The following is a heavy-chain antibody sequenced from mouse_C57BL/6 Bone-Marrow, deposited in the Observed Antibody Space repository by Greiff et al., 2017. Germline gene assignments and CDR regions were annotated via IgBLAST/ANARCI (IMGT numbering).Heavy chain of an antibody. CDR3: ARSPQIYYGNYLDY. Sequence: QVQLQQSGAELVKPGASVTMSCKASGYTFTSYWITWVKQRPGQGLEWIGDIYPGSGSTNYNEKLKSKATLTVDTSSSTAYMQLSSLTSEDSAVYYCARSPQIYYGNYLDYWGQGTTLTVAS. J-gene: IGHJ2*01. D-gene: IGHD2-1*01. V-gene: IGHV1-55*01. CDR1: GYTFTSYW. CDR2: IYPGSGST.